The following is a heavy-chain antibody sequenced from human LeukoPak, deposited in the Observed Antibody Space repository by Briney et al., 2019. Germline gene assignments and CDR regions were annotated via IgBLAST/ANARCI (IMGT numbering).Heavy chain of an antibody. V-gene: IGHV3-7*03. J-gene: IGHJ4*02. CDR2: IKQDGSEK. Sequence: GGSLRLSCAASGFTFSSYNMNWVRQAPGKGLEWVANIKQDGSEKYYVASVKGRFTISRDNAKNSLYLQMNSLRAEDTAVYYCAKDLVGATETTYYFDYWGQGTLVTVSS. CDR1: GFTFSSYN. CDR3: AKDLVGATETTYYFDY. D-gene: IGHD1-26*01.